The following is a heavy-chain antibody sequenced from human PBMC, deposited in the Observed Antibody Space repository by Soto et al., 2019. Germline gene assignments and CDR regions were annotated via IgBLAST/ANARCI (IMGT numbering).Heavy chain of an antibody. J-gene: IGHJ5*02. CDR1: GYTFTSYG. CDR2: ISAYNGNT. V-gene: IGHV1-18*01. CDR3: ASSTMVRGVISNWFDP. D-gene: IGHD3-10*01. Sequence: GASVKVSCKASGYTFTSYGISWVRQAPGQGLEWMGWISAYNGNTNYAQKLQGRVTMTTDTSTSTAYMELRSLRSDDTAVYYCASSTMVRGVISNWFDPWGQGTLVTVSS.